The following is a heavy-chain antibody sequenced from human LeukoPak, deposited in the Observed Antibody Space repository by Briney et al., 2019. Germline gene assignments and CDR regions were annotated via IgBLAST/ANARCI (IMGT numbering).Heavy chain of an antibody. CDR2: IHSNGITI. Sequence: GGSLRLSCSASGFSFSSYAMLWVRQAPGKGLEYVSAIHSNGITIYTADPVKGRFTISRDNSKNKLYLQMSSLRAEDTAVYYCVKGDCSGGSCYFLSWGQGTLVTVSS. CDR3: VKGDCSGGSCYFLS. V-gene: IGHV3-64D*09. D-gene: IGHD2-15*01. J-gene: IGHJ4*02. CDR1: GFSFSSYA.